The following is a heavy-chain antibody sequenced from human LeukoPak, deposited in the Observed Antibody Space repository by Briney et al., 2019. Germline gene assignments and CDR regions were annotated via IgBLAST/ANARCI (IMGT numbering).Heavy chain of an antibody. V-gene: IGHV4-59*01. D-gene: IGHD3-22*01. J-gene: IGHJ4*02. CDR1: GGSISSYY. CDR2: IYYSGST. CDR3: AREVVGTMIVSN. Sequence: SETLSLTCTVSGGSISSYYWSWIRQPPGKGLEWIGYIYYSGSTNYNPSLKSRVTISVDTSKNQFSLKLSSVTAADTAVYYCAREVVGTMIVSNWGQGTLVTVSS.